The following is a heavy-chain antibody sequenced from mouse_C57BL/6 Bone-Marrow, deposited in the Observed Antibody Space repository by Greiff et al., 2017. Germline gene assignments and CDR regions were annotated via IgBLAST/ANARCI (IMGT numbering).Heavy chain of an antibody. D-gene: IGHD1-1*01. J-gene: IGHJ2*01. CDR1: GYTFTSYW. CDR3: ARWGYYGSSGY. V-gene: IGHV1-64*01. CDR2: IHPNSGST. Sequence: QVQLQQPGAELVKPGASVTLSCKASGYTFTSYWMHWVKQRPGQGLEWIGMIHPNSGSTNYNEKFKSKATLTVDKSSSTAYMQLSSLTSEDSAVYYCARWGYYGSSGYWGQGTTLTVSS.